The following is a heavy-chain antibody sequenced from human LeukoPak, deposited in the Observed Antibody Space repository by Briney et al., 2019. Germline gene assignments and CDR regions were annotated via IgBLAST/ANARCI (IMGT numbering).Heavy chain of an antibody. J-gene: IGHJ4*02. Sequence: SETLSLTCAVSGGSISSGGYSWSWIRQPPGKGLECIGYIHYSGSTNYKPSLKSRVTISVDTSKNQFSLKLSYVTAADTAVYYCARGKLLWFGESRSFDYWGQGTLVTVSS. CDR1: GGSISSGGYS. V-gene: IGHV4-61*08. CDR2: IHYSGST. D-gene: IGHD3-10*01. CDR3: ARGKLLWFGESRSFDY.